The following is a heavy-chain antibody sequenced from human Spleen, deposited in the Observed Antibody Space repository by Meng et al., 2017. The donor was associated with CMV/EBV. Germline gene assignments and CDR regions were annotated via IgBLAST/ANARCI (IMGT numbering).Heavy chain of an antibody. CDR1: GGSISSVNW. D-gene: IGHD3-16*01. Sequence: VSGGSISSVNWWTWVRQPPGKGLEWVGEICHSGETRNNYNPSLRRRIIISADTTKTQVSLNLSSVAAAAAAEYFCAGDVAGDDWGYYWGQGTLVTVSS. CDR2: ICHSGETRN. V-gene: IGHV4-4*01. J-gene: IGHJ4*02. CDR3: AGDVAGDDWGYY.